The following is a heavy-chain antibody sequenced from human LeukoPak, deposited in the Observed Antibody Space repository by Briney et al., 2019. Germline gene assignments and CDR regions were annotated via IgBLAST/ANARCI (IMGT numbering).Heavy chain of an antibody. D-gene: IGHD4-17*01. CDR1: GYTFTGYY. CDR2: INPNSGGT. J-gene: IGHJ5*02. V-gene: IGHV1-2*02. Sequence: ASVKVSCKASGYTFTGYYMHWVRQAPGQGLEWMGWINPNSGGTNYAQKFQGRVTMTRDTSISTAYMELSRLRSDDTAVYYCARAHMTTVTPGFDPWGQGTLVTVSS. CDR3: ARAHMTTVTPGFDP.